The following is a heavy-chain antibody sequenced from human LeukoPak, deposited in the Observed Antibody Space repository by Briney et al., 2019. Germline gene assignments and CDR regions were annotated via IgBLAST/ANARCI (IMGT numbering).Heavy chain of an antibody. CDR1: GGSISSGGYY. D-gene: IGHD3-10*01. J-gene: IGHJ4*02. CDR3: ARTRTMVRGVILYYFDY. CDR2: IYYSGST. Sequence: SETLSLTCTVSGGSISSGGYYWSWIRQHPGKGLEWIGYIYYSGSTYYNPSLKSRVTISVDTSKNQFSLKLSSVTAADTAVYYCARTRTMVRGVILYYFDYWGQGTLVTVSS. V-gene: IGHV4-31*03.